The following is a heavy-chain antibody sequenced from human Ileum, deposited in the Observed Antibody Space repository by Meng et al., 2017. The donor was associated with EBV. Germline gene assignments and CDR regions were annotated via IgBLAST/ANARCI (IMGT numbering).Heavy chain of an antibody. Sequence: QVALQGRGPCRVRPYETLSLPRAVSGGSISSSGNYWSWIRQPPGKGLEWIGYKYHSGSTYYNPSLKSRVTMSVDTSRNQFSLKLSSVTAADTAVYYCARRGGYDILTPVGWFDPWGQGTLVTVSS. CDR1: GGSISSSGNY. CDR2: KYHSGST. D-gene: IGHD3-9*01. J-gene: IGHJ5*02. V-gene: IGHV4-30-4*01. CDR3: ARRGGYDILTPVGWFDP.